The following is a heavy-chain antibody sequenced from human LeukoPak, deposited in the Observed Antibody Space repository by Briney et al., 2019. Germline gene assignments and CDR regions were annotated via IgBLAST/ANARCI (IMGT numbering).Heavy chain of an antibody. CDR2: IYSSGST. J-gene: IGHJ4*02. CDR1: GFTVSSNY. Sequence: GGSLRLSCAASGFTVSSNYMSWVRQAPGKGLEWVSVIYSSGSTYYADSVKGRFTISRDNSKNTLYLQMNSLRAEDTAVYYCASFQEEQLSHWGQGTLVTVSS. D-gene: IGHD6-6*01. V-gene: IGHV3-66*01. CDR3: ASFQEEQLSH.